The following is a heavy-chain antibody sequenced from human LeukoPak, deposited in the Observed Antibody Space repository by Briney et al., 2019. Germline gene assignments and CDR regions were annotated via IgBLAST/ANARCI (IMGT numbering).Heavy chain of an antibody. CDR1: GGSIRSSYYY. J-gene: IGHJ4*02. CDR3: AREAMYSYGNNFDY. V-gene: IGHV4-39*07. Sequence: PSETLSLTCTVSGGSIRSSYYYWGWIRQPPGKGLEWIGSIYDSGSTNYNPSLKSRVTISVDTSKNQFSLKLSSVTAADTAVYHCAREAMYSYGNNFDYWGQGTLVTVSS. CDR2: IYDSGST. D-gene: IGHD5-18*01.